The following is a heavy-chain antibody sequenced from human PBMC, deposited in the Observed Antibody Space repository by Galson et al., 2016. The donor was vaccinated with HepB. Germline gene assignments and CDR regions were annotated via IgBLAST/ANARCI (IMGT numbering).Heavy chain of an antibody. Sequence: SLRLSCAASGITFSRYAMSWVRQAPGKGLEWVSGLSDSGGSTDYTGSVKGRFTISRDNAKKSLYLQMNSLRAEDTAVYYCARMRYSSGWLDGFDIWGQGTMVTVSS. CDR1: GITFSRYA. CDR3: ARMRYSSGWLDGFDI. CDR2: LSDSGGST. D-gene: IGHD6-19*01. J-gene: IGHJ3*02. V-gene: IGHV3-23*01.